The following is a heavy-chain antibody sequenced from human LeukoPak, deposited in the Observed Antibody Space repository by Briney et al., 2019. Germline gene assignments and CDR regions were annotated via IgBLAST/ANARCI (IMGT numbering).Heavy chain of an antibody. V-gene: IGHV1-46*01. CDR1: GYTFTSYY. Sequence: ASVKVSCKASGYTFTSYYMHWVRQAPGQGLEWMGIINPSGGSTSYAQKFQGRVTMTRDTSTSTVYMELSSLRSEDTAVYYCARDGRPHSGSYAVHWFDPWGQGTLVTVSS. CDR2: INPSGGST. CDR3: ARDGRPHSGSYAVHWFDP. J-gene: IGHJ5*02. D-gene: IGHD1-26*01.